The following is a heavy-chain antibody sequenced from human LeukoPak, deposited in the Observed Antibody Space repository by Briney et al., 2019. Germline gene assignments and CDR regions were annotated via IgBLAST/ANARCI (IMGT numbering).Heavy chain of an antibody. J-gene: IGHJ4*02. V-gene: IGHV4-30-4*08. Sequence: PSETLSLTCTVSGGSISIGDYYWSWIRQPPGKGLEWSGYIYYSGSTYYNPSLKSRVTISVDTSKNQFSLKLSSVTAADTAVYYCARKIDPGPYYFDYWGQGTLVTVSS. CDR3: ARKIDPGPYYFDY. CDR2: IYYSGST. CDR1: GGSISIGDYY.